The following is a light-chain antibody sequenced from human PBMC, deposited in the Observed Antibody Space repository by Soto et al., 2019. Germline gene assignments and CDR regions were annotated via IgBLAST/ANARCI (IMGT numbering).Light chain of an antibody. CDR1: QSVSSSY. Sequence: EIVLTQSPGTLSLSAGERATLSCRASQSVSSSYLAWYQQKPGQAPRLLIYGASSRATGIPDRFSGSGSGTDFTLPISRLETEDFAVYYCQQYGSSPLATFGQGTRLEIK. CDR3: QQYGSSPLAT. J-gene: IGKJ5*01. CDR2: GAS. V-gene: IGKV3-20*01.